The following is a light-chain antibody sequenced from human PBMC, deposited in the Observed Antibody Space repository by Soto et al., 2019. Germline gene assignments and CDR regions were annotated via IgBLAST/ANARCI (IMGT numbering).Light chain of an antibody. CDR3: CPYTNLDSVL. J-gene: IGLJ2*01. V-gene: IGLV2-23*02. Sequence: QTVVAQPASVSGSPGQSITISCSGTSSDVGKYDAVSWYQQHPGKAPKFIIYEVTKRPSGISDRFSGSKSGNTASLTISGLQAEDEAHYYCCPYTNLDSVLFGGGTQLTVL. CDR1: SSDVGKYDA. CDR2: EVT.